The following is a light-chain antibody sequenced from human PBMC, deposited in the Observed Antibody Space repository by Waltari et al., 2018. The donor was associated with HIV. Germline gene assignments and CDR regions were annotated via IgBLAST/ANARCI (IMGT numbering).Light chain of an antibody. CDR3: SSYAGSNNLI. CDR1: NSAVGGYDY. J-gene: IGLJ2*01. Sequence: QSALTQPLSASGSPGQSVTISCTGTNSAVGGYDYVSWYQQHPGKAPKLMFYEVTKRPSGVPDRFSGSKSGNTASLTVSGLQTEDEADYYCSSYAGSNNLIFGGGTKLTVL. CDR2: EVT. V-gene: IGLV2-8*01.